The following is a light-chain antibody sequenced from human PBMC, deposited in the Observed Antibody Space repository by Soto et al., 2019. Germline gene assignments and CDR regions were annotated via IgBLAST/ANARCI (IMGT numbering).Light chain of an antibody. CDR3: SSYTSSSTRV. Sequence: QSALTQPASVSGSPGQSITISCTGTSSDVGGYNYVSWYQQHPGKAPKLIIYEVSNRPSGVSNRCSGSKSGNTASLTISWLEDEDEADYDCSSYTSSSTRVFGGGTKLTVL. CDR1: SSDVGGYNY. V-gene: IGLV2-14*01. CDR2: EVS. J-gene: IGLJ2*01.